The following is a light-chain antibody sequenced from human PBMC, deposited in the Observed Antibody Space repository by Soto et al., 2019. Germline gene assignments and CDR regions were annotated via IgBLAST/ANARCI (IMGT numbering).Light chain of an antibody. J-gene: IGLJ1*01. CDR2: EVS. CDR3: CAFTFRIXPYV. CDR1: SSDVGAYKS. Sequence: QSFLTQPASVSGSPVQSITISCTGTSSDVGAYKSVSWYQQHPGKAPKLIIYEVSNRPSGVSDRFSASRSGNTASLTISGLQAEDEADYYCCAFTFRIXPYVVGTGTKVXV. V-gene: IGLV2-14*01.